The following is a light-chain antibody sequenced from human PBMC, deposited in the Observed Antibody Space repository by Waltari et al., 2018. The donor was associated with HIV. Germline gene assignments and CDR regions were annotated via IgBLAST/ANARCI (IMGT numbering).Light chain of an antibody. CDR2: GVN. CDR3: SSYAGPNHLL. V-gene: IGLV2-8*01. J-gene: IGLJ2*01. CDR1: SRDVGAYNF. Sequence: QSALTQPPSASGSPGQSVTFSCTGTSRDVGAYNFVSWYQPHPGKAPKLIIYGVNQRPPGVPDRFSGSKSGNTASLTVSGLQADDEADYYCSSYAGPNHLLFGGGTKLTVL.